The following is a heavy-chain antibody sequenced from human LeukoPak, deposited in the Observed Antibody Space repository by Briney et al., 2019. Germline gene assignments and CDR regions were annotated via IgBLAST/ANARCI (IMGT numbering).Heavy chain of an antibody. V-gene: IGHV1-46*01. CDR3: ARDTGPLGYCSSTSCYSFDY. CDR2: INPSGGST. J-gene: IGHJ4*02. CDR1: GYTFTSYY. D-gene: IGHD2-2*01. Sequence: ASVKVSCKASGYTFTSYYTHWVRQAPGQGLEWMGIINPSGGSTSYAQKFQGRVTMTRDMSTSTVYMELSSLRSEDTAVYYCARDTGPLGYCSSTSCYSFDYWGQGTLVTVSS.